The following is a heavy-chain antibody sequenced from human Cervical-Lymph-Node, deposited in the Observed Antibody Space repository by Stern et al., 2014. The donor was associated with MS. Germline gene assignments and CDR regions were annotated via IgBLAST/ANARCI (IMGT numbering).Heavy chain of an antibody. Sequence: QVQLVQSGPEVKKPGASVKVSCKASGYTFSDYDISWVRQAPGHGLEWMGWFSAYNVNAIYAQKFQGRVTMTTDQSTSTAYMELRSLRSDDTAVYYCARGGVADYFDYWGQGTLVTVSS. V-gene: IGHV1-18*01. CDR1: GYTFSDYD. CDR2: FSAYNVNA. D-gene: IGHD5-12*01. J-gene: IGHJ4*02. CDR3: ARGGVADYFDY.